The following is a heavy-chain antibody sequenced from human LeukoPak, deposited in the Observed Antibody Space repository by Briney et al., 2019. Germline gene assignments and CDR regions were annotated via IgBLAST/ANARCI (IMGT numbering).Heavy chain of an antibody. J-gene: IGHJ4*02. Sequence: GESLKISCKGSGYRFPTCWIGWVRQMPGKGLEWMGIIYPDDSETRYSPSFQGQVSISADKSISTAYLQWSGLKASDTAMYYCAKLAGDANIDYWGQGTLVTVSS. CDR1: GYRFPTCW. CDR3: AKLAGDANIDY. D-gene: IGHD4-17*01. V-gene: IGHV5-51*01. CDR2: IYPDDSET.